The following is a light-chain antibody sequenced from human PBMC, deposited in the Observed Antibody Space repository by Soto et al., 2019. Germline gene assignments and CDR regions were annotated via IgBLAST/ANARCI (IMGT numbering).Light chain of an antibody. CDR2: DSF. Sequence: DLQMTQSPSSLSASVGDRVTISCQASQDINTYLNWYQQKPGKAPNLLIYDSFNLETGVPSRFSGSGSGTDFTLTISSLQPEDIGTFYCQQYQNLPYTFGQGTKLEIK. V-gene: IGKV1-33*01. CDR3: QQYQNLPYT. CDR1: QDINTY. J-gene: IGKJ2*01.